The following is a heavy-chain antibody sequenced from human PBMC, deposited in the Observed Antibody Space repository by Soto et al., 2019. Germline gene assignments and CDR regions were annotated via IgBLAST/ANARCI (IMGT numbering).Heavy chain of an antibody. CDR2: INPNSGGT. Sequence: ASVKVSCKASGYTFTVYYMHGVLRSRGQGREWMGWINPNSGGTNYAQKFQGRVTMTRDTSISTAYMELSRLRSDDTAVYYCAREVEGSGSYGMDVWGQGTTVTVSS. CDR3: AREVEGSGSYGMDV. CDR1: GYTFTVYY. J-gene: IGHJ6*02. V-gene: IGHV1-2*02. D-gene: IGHD3-10*01.